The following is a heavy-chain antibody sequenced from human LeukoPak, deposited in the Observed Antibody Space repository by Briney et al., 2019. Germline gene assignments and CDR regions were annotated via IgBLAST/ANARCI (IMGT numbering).Heavy chain of an antibody. J-gene: IGHJ4*02. CDR3: AKLHNLNCDY. Sequence: PGGSLRLSCAASGFNVSNNYMTWVRQAPGKGLEWVSTISGSGGSTYYADSVKGRFTISRDSSKNTLYLQMNNLRPEDTAVYYCAKLHNLNCDYWGLGTLVTVSS. CDR2: ISGSGGST. V-gene: IGHV3-23*01. D-gene: IGHD1-14*01. CDR1: GFNVSNNY.